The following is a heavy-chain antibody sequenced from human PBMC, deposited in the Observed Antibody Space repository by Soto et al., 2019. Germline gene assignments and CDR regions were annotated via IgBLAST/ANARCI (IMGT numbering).Heavy chain of an antibody. CDR3: AIRWDSSAWFPETRYWYFDL. Sequence: QVQLVQSGAEVKKPGSSVKVSCKASGGTFSSYAISWVRQAPGQGLEWMGGIIPIFGTANYAQKFQGRVTITADESTSTAYMELSSLRSEDTAVYYCAIRWDSSAWFPETRYWYFDLWGRGTLVTVSS. CDR2: IIPIFGTA. V-gene: IGHV1-69*12. CDR1: GGTFSSYA. D-gene: IGHD6-19*01. J-gene: IGHJ2*01.